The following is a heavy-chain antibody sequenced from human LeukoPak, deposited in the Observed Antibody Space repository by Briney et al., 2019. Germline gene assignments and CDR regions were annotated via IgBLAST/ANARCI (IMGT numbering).Heavy chain of an antibody. V-gene: IGHV3-7*01. CDR3: AKTRGYSGYVDY. D-gene: IGHD5-12*01. CDR2: IKQDGSEK. Sequence: GGSLRLSCVASGFTFSDYTMSWVRQAPGKGLEWVANIKQDGSEKYYVDSVKGRFTISRDNAKNSLYLQMNSLRAEDTAVYYCAKTRGYSGYVDYWGQGTLVTVSS. J-gene: IGHJ4*02. CDR1: GFTFSDYT.